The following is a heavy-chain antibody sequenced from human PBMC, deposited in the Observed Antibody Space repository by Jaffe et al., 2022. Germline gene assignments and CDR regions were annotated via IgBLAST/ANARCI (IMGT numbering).Heavy chain of an antibody. D-gene: IGHD1-1*01. V-gene: IGHV4-38-2*01. CDR2: IHYSEGT. CDR3: VSTTYRFTNFFDH. J-gene: IGHJ4*02. Sequence: QVVLQESGPGLVKPSETLSLTCAVSGYSITSDYFWGWIRQSPGKGLEWIGSIHYSEGTSYNPSLRGRATISIDTATNQFSLKVTSVTAADTATYYCVSTTYRFTNFFDHWGQGILVIVSS. CDR1: GYSITSDYF.